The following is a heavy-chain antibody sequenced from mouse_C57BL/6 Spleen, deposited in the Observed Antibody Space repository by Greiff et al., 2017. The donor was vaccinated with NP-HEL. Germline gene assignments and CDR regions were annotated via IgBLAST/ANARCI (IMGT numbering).Heavy chain of an antibody. CDR3: ARRDYGSKGYAMDY. D-gene: IGHD1-1*01. V-gene: IGHV1-18*01. Sequence: EVQLQQSGPELVKPGASVKIPCKASGYTFTDYNMDWVKQSHGKSLEWIGDINPNNGGTIYNQKFKGKATLTVDKSSSTAYMELRSLTSEDTAVYYCARRDYGSKGYAMDYWGQGTSVTVSS. CDR2: INPNNGGT. J-gene: IGHJ4*01. CDR1: GYTFTDYN.